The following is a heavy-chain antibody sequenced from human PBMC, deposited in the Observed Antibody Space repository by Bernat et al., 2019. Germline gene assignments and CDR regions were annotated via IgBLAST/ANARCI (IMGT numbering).Heavy chain of an antibody. CDR3: ARHPSITMINYYGMDV. Sequence: QVHLQESGPGVVKPSETLSLTCTVSGGSISSSSYYWGWIRQPPGKGLEWIGSIYYSGSTYYNPSLKSRVTISVDTSKNQFSLKLSSVTAADTAVYYCARHPSITMINYYGMDVWGQGTTVTVSS. J-gene: IGHJ6*02. CDR1: GGSISSSSYY. D-gene: IGHD3-22*01. CDR2: IYYSGST. V-gene: IGHV4-39*01.